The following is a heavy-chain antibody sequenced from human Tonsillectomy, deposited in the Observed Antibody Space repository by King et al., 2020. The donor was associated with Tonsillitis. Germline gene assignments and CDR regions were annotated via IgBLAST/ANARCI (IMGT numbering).Heavy chain of an antibody. CDR3: ARGEGYCSSGTCYSYFDY. J-gene: IGHJ4*02. D-gene: IGHD2-15*01. Sequence: QLVQSGAEVKKPGSSVKVSCKASGGTFSSYAISWVRQAPGQGLEWMGGIIPIFGTANYAQKCQGRVTITADESTSTAYMELSSLRSGDTAVYYCARGEGYCSSGTCYSYFDYWGQGTLVTVSS. CDR2: IIPIFGTA. V-gene: IGHV1-69*12. CDR1: GGTFSSYA.